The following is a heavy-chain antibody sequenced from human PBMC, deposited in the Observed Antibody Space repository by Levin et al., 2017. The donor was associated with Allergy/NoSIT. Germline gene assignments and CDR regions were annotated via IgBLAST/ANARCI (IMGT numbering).Heavy chain of an antibody. D-gene: IGHD4-23*01. CDR2: ISYDGSNK. V-gene: IGHV3-30*18. CDR3: AKDYGGNQLDY. J-gene: IGHJ4*02. CDR1: GFTFSSYG. Sequence: GESLKISCAASGFTFSSYGMHWVRQAPGKGLEWVAVISYDGSNKYYADSVKGRFTISRDNSKNTLYLQMNSLRAEDTAVYYCAKDYGGNQLDYWGQGTLVTVSS.